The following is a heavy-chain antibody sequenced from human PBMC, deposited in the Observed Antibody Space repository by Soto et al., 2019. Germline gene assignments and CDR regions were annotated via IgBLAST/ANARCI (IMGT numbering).Heavy chain of an antibody. Sequence: PGESLKLSCKGSGYTFTSHWIGWVRQMPGKGLEWRGIIFPGDSDTRYSPSFQGQVTISADKSINTAYLQGSSLKASDTAMYFCVRQGAYFDYWGQGTLVTVSS. CDR1: GYTFTSHW. CDR3: VRQGAYFDY. D-gene: IGHD3-16*01. J-gene: IGHJ4*02. V-gene: IGHV5-51*01. CDR2: IFPGDSDT.